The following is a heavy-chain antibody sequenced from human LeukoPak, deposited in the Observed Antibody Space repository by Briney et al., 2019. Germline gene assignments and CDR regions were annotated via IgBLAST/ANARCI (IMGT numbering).Heavy chain of an antibody. J-gene: IGHJ4*02. CDR3: ARGFSGAMDY. V-gene: IGHV4-34*01. CDR1: GGSFSGYY. Sequence: SETLSLTCAVYGGSFSGYYWSWIRQPPGKGLEWIGEINHSGSTNYNPSLKSRVTISLDKSKSQFSLILNSVTAADTAVYFCARGFSGAMDYWGQGTLVTVSS. D-gene: IGHD1-26*01. CDR2: INHSGST.